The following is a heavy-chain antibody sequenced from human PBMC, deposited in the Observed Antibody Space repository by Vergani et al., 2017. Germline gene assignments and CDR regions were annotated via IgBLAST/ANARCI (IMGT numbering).Heavy chain of an antibody. D-gene: IGHD6-25*01. CDR1: GGSLSGYF. CDR3: ASRLPRVNLGSKSNAGTFDS. J-gene: IGHJ4*02. V-gene: IGHV4-34*02. Sequence: QVHLQQRGAGVLKPSETLSLTCGVIGGSLSGYFWSWIRQSPGRGLEWIGEITAIGSAKYSPSATSRVTISVDTSRGEFTLTVTSVTAADTGLYFCASRLPRVNLGSKSNAGTFDSWGQGTLVTVSS. CDR2: ITAIGSA.